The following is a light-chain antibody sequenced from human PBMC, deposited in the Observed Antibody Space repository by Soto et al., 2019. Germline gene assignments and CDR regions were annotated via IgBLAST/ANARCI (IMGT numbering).Light chain of an antibody. CDR2: GAS. CDR1: QSVSSN. Sequence: EIVMTQSPATLSVSPGGRATLSCRASQSVSSNLAWYQQKPGQAPRLLIYGASTRATGIPARFSGSGSGTEFTLTISSLQSEDFGVYYCQQYNNWPSWAFGQGTKVDIK. CDR3: QQYNNWPSWA. J-gene: IGKJ1*01. V-gene: IGKV3-15*01.